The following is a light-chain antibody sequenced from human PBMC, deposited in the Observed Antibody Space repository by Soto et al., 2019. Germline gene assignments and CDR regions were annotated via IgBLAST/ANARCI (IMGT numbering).Light chain of an antibody. J-gene: IGLJ1*01. CDR1: SSNIGSST. CDR2: NNN. CDR3: ASWDDSLNGLV. V-gene: IGLV1-44*01. Sequence: QYVLTQSPSASGTPGQRVSISSSGSSSNIGSSTVNWYQQLPGTAPKLHIYNNNQRPSGVPDRFSGSKSGTSASLAISGRQSEDEADYYCASWDDSLNGLVFGTGTKLTVL.